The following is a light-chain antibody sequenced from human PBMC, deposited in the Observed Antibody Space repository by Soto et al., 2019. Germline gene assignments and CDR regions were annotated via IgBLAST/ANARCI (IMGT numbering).Light chain of an antibody. CDR1: QTISSW. Sequence: DIQMTQSPSALSVSVVDRGTITCLASQTISSWLAWYQQKPGKAPKLLIYKASTLKSGVPSRFSGSGSGTEFTLTISSLQPDDFATYYCQHYNSYSEAFGQGTKVDI. J-gene: IGKJ1*01. V-gene: IGKV1-5*03. CDR3: QHYNSYSEA. CDR2: KAS.